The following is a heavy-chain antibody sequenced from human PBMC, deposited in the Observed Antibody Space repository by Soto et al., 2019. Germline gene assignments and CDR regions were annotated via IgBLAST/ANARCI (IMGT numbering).Heavy chain of an antibody. D-gene: IGHD6-19*01. CDR1: GFTFSSYA. V-gene: IGHV3-23*01. CDR3: AKGDSSSAWSASDN. J-gene: IGHJ4*02. Sequence: EVQLLESGGGLVQPGGSLRLSCAASGFTFSSYAMTWVRQAPGKRLEWVSVISDSDNATYYADSVKGRFTISRDNSKNTLYLQFNSLRAEDTAVYYCAKGDSSSAWSASDNWGQGTLVTVSS. CDR2: ISDSDNAT.